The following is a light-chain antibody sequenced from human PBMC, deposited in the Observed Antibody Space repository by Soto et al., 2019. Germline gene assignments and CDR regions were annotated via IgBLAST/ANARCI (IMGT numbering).Light chain of an antibody. Sequence: QSVLTQPPSVSGAPGHRVTISCAGSSSNIGANYAVHWYQQLPGTAPKLLIYYYNKRPSGVPDRFSGSKSGTSASLAITGLQAEDEADYYCKSYGCSLTGWVFGTGTKVTVL. V-gene: IGLV1-40*01. CDR3: KSYGCSLTGWV. CDR1: SSNIGANYA. CDR2: YYN. J-gene: IGLJ1*01.